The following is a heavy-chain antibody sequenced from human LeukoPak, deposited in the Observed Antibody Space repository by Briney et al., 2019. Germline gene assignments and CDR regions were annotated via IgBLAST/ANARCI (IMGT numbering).Heavy chain of an antibody. CDR3: ARLAVAGTYFDY. CDR2: ISSSGSTI. J-gene: IGHJ4*02. D-gene: IGHD6-19*01. V-gene: IGHV3-11*01. CDR1: GFTFCDYY. Sequence: GSLRLSCAASGFTFCDYYMSWIRQAPGKGLEWVSYISSSGSTIYYADSVKGRFTVSRDNAKNSLYLQMNSLRAEDTAVYYCARLAVAGTYFDYWGQGTLVTVSS.